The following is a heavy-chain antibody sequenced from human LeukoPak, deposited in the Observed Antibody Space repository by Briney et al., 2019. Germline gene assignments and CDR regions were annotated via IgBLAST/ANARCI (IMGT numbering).Heavy chain of an antibody. CDR1: GFTFGNYL. V-gene: IGHV3-48*01. Sequence: GGSLRLSCGASGFTFGNYLMNWVRQAPGKGLEWVSFISSTGGTIYYADSVKGRFTVSRDNDKNSLLLQMNSLRAEDTALYYCARGYSRAAFDIWGQGTMVTVSS. J-gene: IGHJ3*02. CDR3: ARGYSRAAFDI. CDR2: ISSTGGTI. D-gene: IGHD2-15*01.